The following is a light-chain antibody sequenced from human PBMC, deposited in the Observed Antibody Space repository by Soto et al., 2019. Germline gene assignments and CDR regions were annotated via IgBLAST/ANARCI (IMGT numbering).Light chain of an antibody. CDR1: QSVSSSY. CDR2: GAS. CDR3: QQYGSTPFT. V-gene: IGKV3-20*01. Sequence: EIVLTQSPGTLSLSPGERATLSCRASQSVSSSYLAWYQQNPGQAPRLLSYGASSSATGIPDRFSGSGSGTAFTLTISRLEPEDFAVYYSQQYGSTPFTCGPGTKVDIK. J-gene: IGKJ3*01.